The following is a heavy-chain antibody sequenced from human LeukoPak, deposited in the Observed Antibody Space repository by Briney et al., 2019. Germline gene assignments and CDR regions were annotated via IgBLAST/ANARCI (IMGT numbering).Heavy chain of an antibody. CDR2: ISWNSGSI. Sequence: GGSLRLSCAASGFTFSSYSMNWVRQAPGKGLEWVSGISWNSGSIGYADSVKGRFTISRDNAKNSLYLQMNSLRAEDTALYYCAKDLVRRNYNYGMDVWGQGTTVTVSS. J-gene: IGHJ6*02. CDR3: AKDLVRRNYNYGMDV. CDR1: GFTFSSYS. D-gene: IGHD3-10*01. V-gene: IGHV3-9*01.